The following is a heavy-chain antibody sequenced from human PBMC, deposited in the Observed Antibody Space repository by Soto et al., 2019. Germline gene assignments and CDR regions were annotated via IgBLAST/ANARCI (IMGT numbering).Heavy chain of an antibody. CDR3: ARELEDYYYYGMDV. Sequence: SVKVSCKASGGTFSSYTISWVRQAPGQGLEWMGRIIPILGIANCAQKFQGRVTITADKSTSTAYMELSSLRSEDTAVYYCARELEDYYYYGMDVRGQGTTVTVSS. D-gene: IGHD3-3*01. CDR2: IIPILGIA. CDR1: GGTFSSYT. V-gene: IGHV1-69*04. J-gene: IGHJ6*02.